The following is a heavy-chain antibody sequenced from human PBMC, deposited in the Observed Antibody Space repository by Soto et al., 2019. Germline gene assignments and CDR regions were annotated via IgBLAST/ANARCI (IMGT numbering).Heavy chain of an antibody. CDR3: AKTRRVLMLYVRKWALEY. CDR1: GFTFNNYA. CDR2: ISYEGSKR. Sequence: QVHLVESGGGVVHPGRSLRLSCATSGFTFNNYAIHWVRQAPGKGLEWVAVISYEGSKRDYADSVKGRFSISRDSSKDTVYLQMNNLRPDDSAVYYCAKTRRVLMLYVRKWALEYWGLGTLVTVSA. J-gene: IGHJ4*02. V-gene: IGHV3-30*18. D-gene: IGHD2-8*01.